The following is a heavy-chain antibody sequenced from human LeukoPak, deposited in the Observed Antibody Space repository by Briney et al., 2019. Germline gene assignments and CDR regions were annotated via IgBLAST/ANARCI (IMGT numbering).Heavy chain of an antibody. V-gene: IGHV1-69*13. CDR1: GGTFSGYA. J-gene: IGHJ4*02. CDR2: IIPIFGTA. Sequence: ASVKVSCKASGGTFSGYAISWVRQAPGQGLEWMGGIIPIFGTANYAQKFQGRVTITADESTSTAYMELSSLRSEDTAVYYCARDRHCTNGVCSTPFDYWGQGTLVTVSS. D-gene: IGHD2-8*01. CDR3: ARDRHCTNGVCSTPFDY.